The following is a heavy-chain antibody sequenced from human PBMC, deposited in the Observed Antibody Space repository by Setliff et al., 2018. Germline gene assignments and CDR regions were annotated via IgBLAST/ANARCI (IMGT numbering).Heavy chain of an antibody. Sequence: ASVKVSCKASGYTFSSYAMNWVRQAPGQGLEWMGWINTNTGNPTYAQGFTGRFVFSLDTSVSTTYLQISSLKAEDTAVYYCTSSSSPRGGAFDIWGQGTMVTVSS. CDR3: TSSSSPRGGAFDI. V-gene: IGHV7-4-1*02. CDR1: GYTFSSYA. J-gene: IGHJ3*02. D-gene: IGHD6-6*01. CDR2: INTNTGNP.